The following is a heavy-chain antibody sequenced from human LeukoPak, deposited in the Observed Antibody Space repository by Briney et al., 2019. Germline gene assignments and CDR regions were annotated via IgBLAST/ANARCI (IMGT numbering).Heavy chain of an antibody. CDR3: ARAGERGYNGYDDAFDI. CDR1: GGSISSYY. CDR2: IYDSGST. J-gene: IGHJ3*02. D-gene: IGHD5-12*01. V-gene: IGHV4-59*01. Sequence: SETLSLTCAVSGGSISSYYWSWIRQPPGKGLEWIGYIYDSGSTKYNPSLKSRLTISVDTSKNQFSLKLSSVTAADTAIYYCARAGERGYNGYDDAFDIWGQGTMVTVSS.